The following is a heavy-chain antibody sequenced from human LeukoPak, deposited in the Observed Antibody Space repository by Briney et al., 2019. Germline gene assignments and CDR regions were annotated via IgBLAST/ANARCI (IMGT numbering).Heavy chain of an antibody. J-gene: IGHJ4*02. CDR1: GFTFSSYG. V-gene: IGHV3-30*02. CDR2: IRYDGSNK. CDR3: AKRNYCSSTSCYTLDH. Sequence: PGGSLRLSCAASGFTFSSYGMHWVRQAPGKGLEWVAFIRYDGSNKYYADSVKGRFTISRDNSKNTLYLQMNSLRAEDTAVYYCAKRNYCSSTSCYTLDHWGQGTLVTVSS. D-gene: IGHD2-2*02.